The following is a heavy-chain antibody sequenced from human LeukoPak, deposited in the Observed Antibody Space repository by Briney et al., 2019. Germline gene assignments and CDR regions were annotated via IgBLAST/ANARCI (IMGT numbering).Heavy chain of an antibody. Sequence: GGSLRLSCAASGFTSGNHWMSWVRQAPGKGLEWVANINQDGSEKYYVDSVKGRFTISRDNAKNSLYLQMNSLRAEDTAVYYCGRAYGAGSCDYWGQGTMVTVSS. CDR1: GFTSGNHW. D-gene: IGHD3-10*01. J-gene: IGHJ4*02. V-gene: IGHV3-7*01. CDR3: GRAYGAGSCDY. CDR2: INQDGSEK.